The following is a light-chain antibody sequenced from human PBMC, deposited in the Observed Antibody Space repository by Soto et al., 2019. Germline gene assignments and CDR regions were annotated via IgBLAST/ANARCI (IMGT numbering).Light chain of an antibody. J-gene: IGLJ1*01. CDR1: SSDVGGYNY. V-gene: IGLV2-14*01. Sequence: QSVLTQPASVSGSPRQSITISCTGTSSDVGGYNYVSWYQQHPGKAPKLMIYDVSNRPPGVSNRFSGSKSGNTASLTISGLQAEDEADYYCSSYTSSSTPYVFGTGTKVTVL. CDR3: SSYTSSSTPYV. CDR2: DVS.